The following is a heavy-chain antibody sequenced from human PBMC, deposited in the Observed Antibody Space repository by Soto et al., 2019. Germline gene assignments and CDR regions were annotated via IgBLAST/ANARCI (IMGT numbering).Heavy chain of an antibody. CDR3: ARDLYSNSPGILFGN. V-gene: IGHV1-18*01. CDR2: ISAYNGNT. CDR1: GYTFTRYG. Sequence: ASLEVSCKASGYTFTRYGMIWVRQAPGQGLEWMGWISAYNGNTKYSQKFRDRVTITRDTSASTAYMELSSLRSEDTAVYYCARDLYSNSPGILFGNWGQGTLVTVSS. J-gene: IGHJ4*02. D-gene: IGHD4-4*01.